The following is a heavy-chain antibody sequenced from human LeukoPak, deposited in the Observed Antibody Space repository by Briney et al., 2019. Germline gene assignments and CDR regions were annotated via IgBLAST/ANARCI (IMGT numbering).Heavy chain of an antibody. J-gene: IGHJ4*02. CDR2: VSGYNAKT. CDR1: GYTFTSYY. D-gene: IGHD3-22*01. Sequence: GASVKVSCKTSGYTFTSYYVSWVRQAPGQGLEWMGWVSGYNAKTKYVQKFQGRITMTIDTSTTTAYMELRSLTSDDTAVYYCARVRDYYANSDYSDYWGQGTQVTVSS. CDR3: ARVRDYYANSDYSDY. V-gene: IGHV1-18*04.